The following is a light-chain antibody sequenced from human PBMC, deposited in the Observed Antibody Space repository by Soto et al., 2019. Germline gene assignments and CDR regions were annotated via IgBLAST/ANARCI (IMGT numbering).Light chain of an antibody. J-gene: IGLJ2*01. V-gene: IGLV1-44*01. Sequence: QSVLTQPPSASGTPGQRVTISCSGSSSNIGSNTVNWYQQPPGTAPKLLIYSNNQRPSGVPDRFSGSKSGTSASLAISGLQSEDEADYYCAAWDDSPRGVVFGGGTKLTVL. CDR3: AAWDDSPRGVV. CDR2: SNN. CDR1: SSNIGSNT.